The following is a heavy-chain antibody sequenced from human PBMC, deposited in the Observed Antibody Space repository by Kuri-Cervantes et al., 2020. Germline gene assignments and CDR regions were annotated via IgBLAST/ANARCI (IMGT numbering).Heavy chain of an antibody. CDR3: ARDWGIAAEKGDY. Sequence: GESLKISCAASGFTFSSYAMHWVRQAPGKGLEWVAVISYDGSNKYYADSVKGRFTISRDNSKNTLYLQMNSLRAEDTAVHYCARDWGIAAEKGDYWGQGTLVTVSS. CDR1: GFTFSSYA. CDR2: ISYDGSNK. J-gene: IGHJ4*02. V-gene: IGHV3-30*01. D-gene: IGHD6-13*01.